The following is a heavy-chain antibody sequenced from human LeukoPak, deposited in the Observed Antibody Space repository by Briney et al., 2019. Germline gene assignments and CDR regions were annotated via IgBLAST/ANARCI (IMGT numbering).Heavy chain of an antibody. J-gene: IGHJ4*02. Sequence: GGSLRLSCAASGFTLTSYGMHWVRLAPGKGLEWVALTRYDKSNIYYADSVKGRFTISRDNSKNTLYLQMNSLRAEDTAVYYCAKGSSSHQYSFDYWGQGTLVTVSS. CDR3: AKGSSSHQYSFDY. V-gene: IGHV3-30*02. CDR2: TRYDKSNI. D-gene: IGHD6-13*01. CDR1: GFTLTSYG.